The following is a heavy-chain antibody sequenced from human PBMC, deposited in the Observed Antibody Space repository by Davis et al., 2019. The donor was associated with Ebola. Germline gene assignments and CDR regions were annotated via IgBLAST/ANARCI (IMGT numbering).Heavy chain of an antibody. V-gene: IGHV4-34*01. CDR1: GGSFSGYY. J-gene: IGHJ5*02. CDR2: INHSGST. CDR3: ARSALRGYSYGYGSRWFDP. D-gene: IGHD5-18*01. Sequence: PSETLSLTCAVYGGSFSGYYWSWIRQPPGKGLEWIGEINHSGSTNYNPSLKSRVTISVDTSKNQFSLKLSSVTAADTAVYYCARSALRGYSYGYGSRWFDPWGQGTLVTVSS.